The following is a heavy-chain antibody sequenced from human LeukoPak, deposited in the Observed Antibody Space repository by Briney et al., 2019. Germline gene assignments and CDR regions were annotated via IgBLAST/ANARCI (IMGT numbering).Heavy chain of an antibody. CDR1: GFTVSSYY. D-gene: IGHD2-15*01. Sequence: GGSLRLSCAASGFTVSSYYMSWVRQAPGKGLEWVSVIYSGGSTYYTDSVKGRFTISRDNSKNTLYLQMNSLRAEDTAVYHCARASYCSGGSCYAFDPWGQGILVTVSS. CDR3: ARASYCSGGSCYAFDP. CDR2: IYSGGST. J-gene: IGHJ5*02. V-gene: IGHV3-53*01.